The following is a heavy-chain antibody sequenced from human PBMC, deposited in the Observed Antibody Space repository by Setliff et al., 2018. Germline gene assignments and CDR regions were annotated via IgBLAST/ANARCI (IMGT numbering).Heavy chain of an antibody. CDR3: AREVYGGVKSGGFDV. CDR1: GFTFSSYA. D-gene: IGHD4-17*01. Sequence: PGGSLRLSCAASGFTFSSYAMSWVRQAPGKGLEWVSAISGSGGSTYYADSVKGRFTISRDNSKNTLSLQMNSLRAEDMAVYYCAREVYGGVKSGGFDVWGQGTMVTVSS. J-gene: IGHJ3*01. V-gene: IGHV3-23*01. CDR2: ISGSGGST.